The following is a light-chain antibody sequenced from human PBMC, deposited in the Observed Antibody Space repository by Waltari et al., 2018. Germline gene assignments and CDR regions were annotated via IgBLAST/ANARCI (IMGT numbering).Light chain of an antibody. CDR1: QNVLYSSNDKNY. V-gene: IGKV4-1*01. Sequence: DIVMTQSPDSLAVSLGERATINCKSSQNVLYSSNDKNYLAWFQQKPGQPPKLLIYWAATRESGVPDRFRGSGSGTDFTLTISSLQAEDVAVYYCQQHYSSPFTFGPGTKVDIK. J-gene: IGKJ3*01. CDR2: WAA. CDR3: QQHYSSPFT.